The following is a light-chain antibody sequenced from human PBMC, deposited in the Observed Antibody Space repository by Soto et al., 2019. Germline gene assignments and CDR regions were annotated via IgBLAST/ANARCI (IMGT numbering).Light chain of an antibody. Sequence: DIQMTQSPSSLSASVGDSVTITCQASQDIDIYLNWYQQKPGKAPKLLIYDASNLETGVPSRFSGSGSGTDVTFTISGLQPEDIATYYCQQYDNLPSFTFGQGTKLEIK. J-gene: IGKJ2*01. CDR2: DAS. V-gene: IGKV1-33*01. CDR3: QQYDNLPSFT. CDR1: QDIDIY.